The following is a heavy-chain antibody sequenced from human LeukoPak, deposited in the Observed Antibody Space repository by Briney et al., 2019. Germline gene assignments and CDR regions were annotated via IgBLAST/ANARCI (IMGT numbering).Heavy chain of an antibody. CDR2: INHSGST. D-gene: IGHD2-2*01. J-gene: IGHJ5*02. CDR3: ARGPSGVVPAAIGGCWFDP. Sequence: SETLSLTCAVYGGSFSGYYWSWIRQPPGKGLEWIGEINHSGSTNYNPSLKSRVTISVDTSKNQFSLKLSPVTAADTAVYYCARGPSGVVPAAIGGCWFDPWGQGTLVTVSS. CDR1: GGSFSGYY. V-gene: IGHV4-34*01.